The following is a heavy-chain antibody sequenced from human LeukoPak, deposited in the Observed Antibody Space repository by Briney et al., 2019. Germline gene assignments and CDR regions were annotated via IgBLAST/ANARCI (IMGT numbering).Heavy chain of an antibody. CDR2: ISGSGGST. Sequence: PGGSLRLSCAASGFTFSSYAMSWVRQAPGKGLEWVSAISGSGGSTYYADSVKGRFTISRDNSKNTLYLQMNSLRAEDTAVYYCAKMAFDYYGSGSYRRVDPWGQGTLVTVSS. V-gene: IGHV3-23*01. CDR1: GFTFSSYA. D-gene: IGHD3-10*01. J-gene: IGHJ5*02. CDR3: AKMAFDYYGSGSYRRVDP.